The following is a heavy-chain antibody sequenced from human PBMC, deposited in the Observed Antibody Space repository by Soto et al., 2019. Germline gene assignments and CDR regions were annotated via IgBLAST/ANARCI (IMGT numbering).Heavy chain of an antibody. CDR3: ARGLQLGY. CDR2: IYHRGST. J-gene: IGHJ4*02. CDR1: GDSISRSVTY. V-gene: IGHV4-31*03. Sequence: SETRSLTCTVSGDSISRSVTYWSWIRQHRGKGLDWIGYIYHRGSTYYNPSLKSRVTISEATSKHQFSLKLTSVTAADTAVYYCARGLQLGYWGQGTQVHVSS.